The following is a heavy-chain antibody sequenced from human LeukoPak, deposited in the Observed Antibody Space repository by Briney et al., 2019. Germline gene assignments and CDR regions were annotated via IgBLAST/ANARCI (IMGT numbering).Heavy chain of an antibody. J-gene: IGHJ4*02. CDR3: ARVRGWKYFDF. CDR2: LYSGGTT. V-gene: IGHV3-66*01. Sequence: GGSLRLPCAASGFNVNSNYMSWVRQAPGKGLEWVSVLYSGGTTYYADSVKGRFTISRDNSKNTLSLQMTSLRAEDTAMYYCARVRGWKYFDFWGQGTLVTVSS. CDR1: GFNVNSNY. D-gene: IGHD1-1*01.